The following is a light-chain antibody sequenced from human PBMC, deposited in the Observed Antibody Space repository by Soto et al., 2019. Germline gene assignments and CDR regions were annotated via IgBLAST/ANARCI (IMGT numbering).Light chain of an antibody. Sequence: QSVLTQPPSVSAAAGQKVTISCSGSSSNIGNNYVSWYQQLPGTAPKLLIYDNDKRPSGIPDRFSGSKSGTSANLGVSGIHAGDEADYHCGVWDSSLRALVFGGGTKLTVL. V-gene: IGLV1-51*01. CDR1: SSNIGNNY. J-gene: IGLJ2*01. CDR2: DND. CDR3: GVWDSSLRALV.